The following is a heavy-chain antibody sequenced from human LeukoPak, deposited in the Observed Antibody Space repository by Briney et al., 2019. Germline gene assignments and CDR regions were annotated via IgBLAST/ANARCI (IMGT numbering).Heavy chain of an antibody. J-gene: IGHJ4*02. CDR1: GYTFTSYG. D-gene: IGHD1-26*01. Sequence: ASLKVSCKASGYTFTSYGINRVRQAPGQGLKWMGWISAYNGNTNYAQKLQGRVTMTTDTSTSTAYMELRSLRSDDTAVYCCARDLDQYSGRYGGFGHDFWGQGTLVTVSS. CDR3: ARDLDQYSGRYGGFGHDF. V-gene: IGHV1-18*01. CDR2: ISAYNGNT.